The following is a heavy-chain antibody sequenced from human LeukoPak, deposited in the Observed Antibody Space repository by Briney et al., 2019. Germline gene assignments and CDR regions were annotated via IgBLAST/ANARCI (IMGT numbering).Heavy chain of an antibody. Sequence: GGSLRLSCTASGLTLGGHGMHWVRQTTGDGLEWVAAVSAGHHAFYAGSVKGRFTASREDAKNSLYLQMNSLRAGDTAVYYCVREARGYHYTYFDYWGQGSLVTVSS. CDR2: VSAGHHA. J-gene: IGHJ4*02. V-gene: IGHV3-13*01. CDR1: GLTLGGHG. CDR3: VREARGYHYTYFDY. D-gene: IGHD5-18*01.